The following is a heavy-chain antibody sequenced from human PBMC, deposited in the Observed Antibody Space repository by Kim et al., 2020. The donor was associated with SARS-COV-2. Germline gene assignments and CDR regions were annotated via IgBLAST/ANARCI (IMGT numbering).Heavy chain of an antibody. D-gene: IGHD1-7*01. V-gene: IGHV3-30-3*01. Sequence: LSLTCAASGFTFSSYAMHWVRQAPGKGLEWVAVISYDGSDKYYADSVKGRFTISRDNSKNTLYLQMNSLRAEDTAVYYCARDGELPGYYYYGMDVWG. J-gene: IGHJ6*02. CDR2: ISYDGSDK. CDR3: ARDGELPGYYYYGMDV. CDR1: GFTFSSYA.